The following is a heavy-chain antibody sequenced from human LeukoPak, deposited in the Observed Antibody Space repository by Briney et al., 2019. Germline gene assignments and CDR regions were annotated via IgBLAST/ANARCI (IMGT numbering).Heavy chain of an antibody. J-gene: IGHJ6*02. CDR1: GFTFGDYA. D-gene: IGHD3-9*01. V-gene: IGHV3-49*04. CDR3: TRELRYFDWLSTTCMDV. CDR2: IRSKAYGGTA. Sequence: QSGGSLRLSCTASGFTFGDYAMSWVRQAPGKGLEWVGFIRSKAYGGTAEYAASVKGRFTISRDDSKSIAYLQMNSLKTEDTAVYYCTRELRYFDWLSTTCMDVWGQGTTVTVSS.